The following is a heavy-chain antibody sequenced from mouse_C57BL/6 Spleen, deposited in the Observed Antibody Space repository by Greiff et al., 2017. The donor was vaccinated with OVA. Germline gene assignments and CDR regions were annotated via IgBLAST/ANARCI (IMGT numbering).Heavy chain of an antibody. D-gene: IGHD2-1*01. V-gene: IGHV14-4*01. CDR3: TISTMVNDWYFDV. Sequence: EVKLLESGAELVRPGASVQLSCTASGFNIKDDYMHWVKQRPEQGLEWIGWIDPENGDTEYASKFQGKATITADTSSNTAYLQLSSLTSEDTAGDYCTISTMVNDWYFDVWGTGTTVTVSS. CDR2: IDPENGDT. CDR1: GFNIKDDY. J-gene: IGHJ1*03.